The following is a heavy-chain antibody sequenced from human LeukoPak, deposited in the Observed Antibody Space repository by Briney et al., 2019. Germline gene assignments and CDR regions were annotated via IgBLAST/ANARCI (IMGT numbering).Heavy chain of an antibody. J-gene: IGHJ6*02. Sequence: ASVTVSCKASGYTFTSYGISWVRQAPGQGLEWMGWISAYNGNTNYAQKLQGRVTMTTDTSTSTAYMELRSLRSDDTAVYYCARGPSGSWLLGGNYYYYYGMDVWGQGTTVTVSS. CDR1: GYTFTSYG. CDR3: ARGPSGSWLLGGNYYYYYGMDV. CDR2: ISAYNGNT. D-gene: IGHD5-12*01. V-gene: IGHV1-18*01.